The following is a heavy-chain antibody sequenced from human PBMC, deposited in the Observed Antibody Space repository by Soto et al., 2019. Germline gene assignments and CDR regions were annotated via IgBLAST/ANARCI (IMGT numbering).Heavy chain of an antibody. CDR1: GGTFSSYA. D-gene: IGHD2-15*01. CDR3: ARDPLYCSGGSCQYFDL. CDR2: IIPIFGTA. V-gene: IGHV1-69*01. J-gene: IGHJ2*01. Sequence: QVQLVQSGAEVKKPGSSVKVSCKASGGTFSSYAISWVRQAPGQGLEWMGGIIPIFGTANYAQKFQGRVTITADESTSTAYMELSSLRSEDTAVYYCARDPLYCSGGSCQYFDLWGRGTLVTVSS.